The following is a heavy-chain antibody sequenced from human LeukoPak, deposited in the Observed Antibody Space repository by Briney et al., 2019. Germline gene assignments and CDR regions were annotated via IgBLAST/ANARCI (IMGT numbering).Heavy chain of an antibody. V-gene: IGHV1-69*05. CDR1: GGTFSSYA. D-gene: IGHD6-6*01. Sequence: ASVKVSCKASGGTFSSYAISWVRQAPGQGLEWMGGIIPIFGTANYAQKFQGRVTITTDESTSTAYMELSSLRSEDTAAYYCATSASGSSSDYWGQGTLVTVSS. CDR3: ATSASGSSSDY. J-gene: IGHJ4*02. CDR2: IIPIFGTA.